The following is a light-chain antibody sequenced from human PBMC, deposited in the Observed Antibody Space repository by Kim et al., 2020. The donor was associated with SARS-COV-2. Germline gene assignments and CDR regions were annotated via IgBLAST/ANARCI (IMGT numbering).Light chain of an antibody. CDR1: FSNVGRNT. J-gene: IGLJ2*01. Sequence: GQRVPISCSGSFSNVGRNTVNWYQQLPGTAPKLLIFGYNQRPSGVPDRFSGSKSGTSASLAISGLQSEDEADYYCAAWDDNLNGVGFGGGTQLTVL. CDR2: GYN. CDR3: AAWDDNLNGVG. V-gene: IGLV1-44*01.